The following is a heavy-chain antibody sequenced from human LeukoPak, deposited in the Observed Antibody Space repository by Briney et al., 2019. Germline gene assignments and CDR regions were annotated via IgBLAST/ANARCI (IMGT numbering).Heavy chain of an antibody. J-gene: IGHJ6*02. CDR2: ISYDGSNK. D-gene: IGHD4-17*01. CDR3: ARDPVTVTTRSGGYYGMDV. V-gene: IGHV3-30-3*01. Sequence: PGGSLRLSCAASGFTFSSYAMHWVRQAPGKGLEWVAVISYDGSNKYYADSVKGRFTISRDNSKNTLYLQMNSLRAEDTAVYYCARDPVTVTTRSGGYYGMDVWGQGTTVIVSS. CDR1: GFTFSSYA.